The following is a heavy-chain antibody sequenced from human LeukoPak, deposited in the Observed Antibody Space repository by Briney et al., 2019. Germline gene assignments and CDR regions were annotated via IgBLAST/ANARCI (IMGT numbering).Heavy chain of an antibody. D-gene: IGHD6-19*01. CDR1: GGSFSGYY. CDR3: ARTSSGWYGGWFDP. CDR2: INHSGST. J-gene: IGHJ5*02. V-gene: IGHV4-34*01. Sequence: SETLSLTCAVYGGSFSGYYWSWIRQPPGKGLEWIGEINHSGSTNYNPSLKSRVTISVDTSKNQFSLKLSSVTAADTAVYYCARTSSGWYGGWFDPWGQGTLVTVSS.